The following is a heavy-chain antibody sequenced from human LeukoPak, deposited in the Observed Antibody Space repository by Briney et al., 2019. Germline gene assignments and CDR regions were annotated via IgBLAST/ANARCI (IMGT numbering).Heavy chain of an antibody. V-gene: IGHV4-59*12. CDR1: SGSISSYS. D-gene: IGHD2/OR15-2a*01. CDR2: IYYTGST. J-gene: IGHJ6*03. Sequence: SETLSLTCTVSSGSISSYSWSWIRQPPGKGLEWIGYIYYTGSTNYNPSLRSRVTISLDTSKNQFSLKLSSVTAADTAVYYCARREVETTFLYFYYMDVWGRGTTVTVSS. CDR3: ARREVETTFLYFYYMDV.